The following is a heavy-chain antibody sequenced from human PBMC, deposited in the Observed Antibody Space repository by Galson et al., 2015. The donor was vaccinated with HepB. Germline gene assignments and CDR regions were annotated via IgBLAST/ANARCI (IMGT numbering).Heavy chain of an antibody. CDR3: ARDRSERCLVAFDI. V-gene: IGHV3-48*02. CDR1: GFTSSTYW. Sequence: SLRLSCAASGFTSSTYWMTWVRQAPGKGLEWTSYIRSSGSVIFYETSVTGRFTISSDNDKNSLYLQLNRLRDEDTDVYYCARDRSERCLVAFDIWGQGTMVTVSS. D-gene: IGHD6-19*01. CDR2: IRSSGSVI. J-gene: IGHJ3*02.